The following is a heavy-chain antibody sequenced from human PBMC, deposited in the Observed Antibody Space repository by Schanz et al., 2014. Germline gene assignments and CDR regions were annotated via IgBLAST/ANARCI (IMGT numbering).Heavy chain of an antibody. J-gene: IGHJ6*03. CDR1: GFTFSTFA. CDR2: ISGDHRNT. Sequence: EVQLVESGGDLVQPGGSLRLSCSASGFTFSTFAMHWVRQAPGKGLEWVSSISGDHRNTFYADSVKGRFTISRDNSKNTLYLQMNSLRADDTAVYYCAKGPYYYYYMDVWGNGTTVTVSS. CDR3: AKGPYYYYYMDV. V-gene: IGHV3-23*04.